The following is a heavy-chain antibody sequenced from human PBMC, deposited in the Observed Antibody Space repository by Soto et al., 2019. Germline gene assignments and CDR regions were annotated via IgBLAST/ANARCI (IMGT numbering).Heavy chain of an antibody. J-gene: IGHJ3*02. V-gene: IGHV3-30*18. Sequence: QVQLVESGGGVVQPGRSLRLSCASSGFTFSSYGMHWVRQAPGKGLEWEAVISYDGSNKYYADSVKGRFTIYRDNSKNTLYLQMNSLRAEDTAVYYCTKGMTTVTISAFDIWGQGTMVTVSS. CDR3: TKGMTTVTISAFDI. CDR1: GFTFSSYG. CDR2: ISYDGSNK. D-gene: IGHD4-17*01.